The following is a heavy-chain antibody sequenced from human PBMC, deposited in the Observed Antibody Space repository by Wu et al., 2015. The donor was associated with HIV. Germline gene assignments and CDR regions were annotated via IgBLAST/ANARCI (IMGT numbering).Heavy chain of an antibody. CDR2: IIPIFGTA. V-gene: IGHV1-69*12. J-gene: IGHJ4*02. Sequence: QVQLVQSGAEVKKPGSSVKVSCKASGGTFSSYAISWVRQAPGQGLEWMGGIIPIFGTANYAQKFQGRVTITADESTSTAYMELSSLRSEDTAVYYCARESGVNEGETGDLIAFGYWGQGTLVTVSS. CDR1: GGTFSSYA. D-gene: IGHD7-27*01. CDR3: ARESGVNEGETGDLIAFGY.